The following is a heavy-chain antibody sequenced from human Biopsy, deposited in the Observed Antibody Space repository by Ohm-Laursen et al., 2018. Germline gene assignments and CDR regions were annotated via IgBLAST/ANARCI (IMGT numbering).Heavy chain of an antibody. V-gene: IGHV3-33*01. CDR3: ASDRDSSGSFRWNH. CDR1: GFTFSTYG. CDR2: IWYDGSKK. Sequence: SSLRLSCTASGFTFSTYGMHWVRQAPGKGLEWVAVIWYDGSKKYYADSVKGRLTITRDNSKNTLYLQMNSLRAEDTAVYYCASDRDSSGSFRWNHWGQGTLVTVSS. D-gene: IGHD6-19*01. J-gene: IGHJ5*02.